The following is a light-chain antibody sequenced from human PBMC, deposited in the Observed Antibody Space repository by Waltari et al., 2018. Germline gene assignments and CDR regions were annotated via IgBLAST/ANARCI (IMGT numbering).Light chain of an antibody. Sequence: SSELTQDPAVSVALGQTVRIPCQGDSLRSSYSSWYQQKPGQAPVLVIYGKNNRPSGIPDRFSGSSSGNTASLTITGAQAEDEADYYCNSRDSSGNVVFGGGTKLTVL. CDR3: NSRDSSGNVV. CDR1: SLRSSY. V-gene: IGLV3-19*01. CDR2: GKN. J-gene: IGLJ2*01.